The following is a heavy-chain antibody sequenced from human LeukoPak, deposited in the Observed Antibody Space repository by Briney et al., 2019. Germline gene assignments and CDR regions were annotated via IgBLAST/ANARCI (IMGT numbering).Heavy chain of an antibody. CDR2: ISGSGGST. J-gene: IGHJ4*02. Sequence: GGSLRLSCAASGLTFSSYAMSWVRQAPGKGLEWVSAISGSGGSTYYADSVKGRFTISRDNSKNTLYLQMNSLRAEDTAVYYCAKVTPARRIAVAGFFDYWGQGTLVTVSS. CDR3: AKVTPARRIAVAGFFDY. CDR1: GLTFSSYA. D-gene: IGHD6-19*01. V-gene: IGHV3-23*01.